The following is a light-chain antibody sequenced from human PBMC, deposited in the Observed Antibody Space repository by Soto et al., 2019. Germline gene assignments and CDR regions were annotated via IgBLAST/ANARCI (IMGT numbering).Light chain of an antibody. Sequence: QSALTQPASVSGSPGQSITISCTGTSSDVGGYNYVSWYQQHPGKAPKLMIYHVSNRPSGVSNRFSGSRSGNTASLTISGLQAEDEADYYCSSYTSSSTLVVFGGGTKLTVL. CDR1: SSDVGGYNY. CDR2: HVS. CDR3: SSYTSSSTLVV. V-gene: IGLV2-14*01. J-gene: IGLJ2*01.